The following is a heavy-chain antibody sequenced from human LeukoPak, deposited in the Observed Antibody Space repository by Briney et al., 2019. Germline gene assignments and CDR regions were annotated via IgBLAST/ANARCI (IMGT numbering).Heavy chain of an antibody. D-gene: IGHD1-26*01. CDR3: AKRPPYSDTWFVMDV. Sequence: GGSLRLSCAASGFTFSSYAMSWVRQAPGKGLEWVSTITGSASGTYYADSVKGRFTISRDNSKNTMFLQMNSLRAEDTAVYYCAKRPPYSDTWFVMDVWGQGTTVTVSS. CDR1: GFTFSSYA. V-gene: IGHV3-23*01. CDR2: ITGSASGT. J-gene: IGHJ6*02.